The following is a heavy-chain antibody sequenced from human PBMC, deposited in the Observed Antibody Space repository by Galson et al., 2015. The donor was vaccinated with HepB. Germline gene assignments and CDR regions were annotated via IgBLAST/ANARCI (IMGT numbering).Heavy chain of an antibody. J-gene: IGHJ4*02. Sequence: PLRVAGPTYGFTFSDYYMRWTRQAPGKGLEWVSLISETSTFRYYADSVKGRSTISRDNAKNSLFLQMNSLRAEDTALYYCARRAAPGTYFDYWGQGSLVSVSS. D-gene: IGHD1/OR15-1a*01. CDR1: GFTFSDYY. CDR2: ISETSTFR. CDR3: ARRAAPGTYFDY. V-gene: IGHV3-11*01.